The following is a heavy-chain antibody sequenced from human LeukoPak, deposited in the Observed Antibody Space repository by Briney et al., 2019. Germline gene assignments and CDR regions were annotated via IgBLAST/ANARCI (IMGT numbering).Heavy chain of an antibody. V-gene: IGHV1-18*01. CDR1: GYTFTSYG. D-gene: IGHD3-16*02. J-gene: IGHJ4*02. Sequence: ASVEVSCKASGYTFTSYGISWVRQAPGQGLEWMGWISAYNGNTNYAQKLQGRVTMTTDTSTSTAYMELRSLRSDDTAVYYCARVSYYDYVWGSYRYRHWGQGTLVTVSS. CDR3: ARVSYYDYVWGSYRYRH. CDR2: ISAYNGNT.